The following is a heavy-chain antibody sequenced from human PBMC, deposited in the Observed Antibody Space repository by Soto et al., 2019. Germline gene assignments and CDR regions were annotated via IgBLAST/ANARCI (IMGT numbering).Heavy chain of an antibody. Sequence: EVQLVESGGGLVQPGGSLRLSCGASGFTFSNFHMNWVRQAPGKGLEWVSYISSSGSTTYYADSVKGRFTISRDNARNSLFLQMSSLIDEDTAVYYCARDAFDYDTTGYHSDYWGQGTLVTVSS. CDR1: GFTFSNFH. D-gene: IGHD3-22*01. CDR2: ISSSGSTT. CDR3: ARDAFDYDTTGYHSDY. J-gene: IGHJ4*02. V-gene: IGHV3-48*02.